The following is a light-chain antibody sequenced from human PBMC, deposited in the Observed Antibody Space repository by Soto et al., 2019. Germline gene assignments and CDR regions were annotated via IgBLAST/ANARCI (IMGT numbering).Light chain of an antibody. Sequence: QSVLTQPPSVSGAPGQRVTISCTGSSSNIGAGYDVHWYQQPPGTAPKLLIYGNSNRPSGVPDRFSGSKSGTSASLAITGLQAEDEAEYYCQSYDSSLSGCVFGGGTQLTVL. V-gene: IGLV1-40*01. CDR1: SSNIGAGYD. CDR2: GNS. CDR3: QSYDSSLSGCV. J-gene: IGLJ2*01.